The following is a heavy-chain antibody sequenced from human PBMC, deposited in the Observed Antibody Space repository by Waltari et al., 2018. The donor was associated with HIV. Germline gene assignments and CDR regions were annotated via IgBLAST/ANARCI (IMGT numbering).Heavy chain of an antibody. V-gene: IGHV4-39*01. J-gene: IGHJ6*02. CDR3: ARHCLQKGWLPQLKYYYGMDV. D-gene: IGHD1-1*01. CDR1: SGPISSSCYY. CDR2: RFHSGST. Sequence: QLQLPESRPGPVSPSETLSLTCTGSSGPISSSCYYWDLLRQSPGQGLEWIGSRFHSGSTYYSPSLRSRATISGDMSANRFSLKLTSVTATDTAVYFCARHCLQKGWLPQLKYYYGMDVWGQGTTVIVSS.